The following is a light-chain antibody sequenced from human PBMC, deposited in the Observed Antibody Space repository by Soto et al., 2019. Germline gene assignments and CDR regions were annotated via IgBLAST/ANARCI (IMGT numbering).Light chain of an antibody. Sequence: QSVLTQPPSASGTPGQRVTISCSGSSSNIETNYVYWYQQLPGTAPKVLIYRNNQRPSRVPDRFSASKSGTSASLAISGLQSEDEADYYCAAWDGSLSGWVFGGGTKLTFL. V-gene: IGLV1-47*01. CDR1: SSNIETNY. J-gene: IGLJ3*02. CDR2: RNN. CDR3: AAWDGSLSGWV.